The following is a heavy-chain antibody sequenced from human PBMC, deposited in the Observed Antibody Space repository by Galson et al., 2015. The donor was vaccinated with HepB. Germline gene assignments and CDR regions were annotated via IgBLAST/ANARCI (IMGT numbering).Heavy chain of an antibody. D-gene: IGHD3-10*01. V-gene: IGHV1-69*10. Sequence: SVKVSCKASGGTFSSYAISWVRQAPGQGLEWMGGIIPILGIANYAQKFQGRVTITADKSTSTAYMELSSLRSEDTAVYYCARATSYYYGSGSYSSLGYWGQGTLVTVSS. CDR2: IIPILGIA. J-gene: IGHJ4*02. CDR3: ARATSYYYGSGSYSSLGY. CDR1: GGTFSSYA.